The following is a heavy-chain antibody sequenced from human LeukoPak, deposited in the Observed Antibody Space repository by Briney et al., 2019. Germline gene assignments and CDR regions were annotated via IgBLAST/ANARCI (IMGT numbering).Heavy chain of an antibody. CDR1: GGSINSYY. D-gene: IGHD3/OR15-3a*01. V-gene: IGHV4-59*01. Sequence: SEPLSLTCTVSGGSINSYYWTWIRQPPGKGLEWIGYIYYSGSTNYNPSLKSRVTISVDTSKNQFSLTLSSVTAADTAVYYCARGRSNSDYWSQGTLVTVSS. CDR2: IYYSGST. CDR3: ARGRSNSDY. J-gene: IGHJ4*02.